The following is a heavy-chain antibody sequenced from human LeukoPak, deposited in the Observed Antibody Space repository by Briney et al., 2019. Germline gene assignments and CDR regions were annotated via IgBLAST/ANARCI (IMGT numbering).Heavy chain of an antibody. CDR2: FDPEDGET. Sequence: GASVKVSCKVSGYTLTELSMHWVRQAPGKGLEWMGGFDPEDGETIYAQKFQGRVTITTDESTSTAYMELSSLRSEDTAVYYCARDLRYSSLANWFDPWGQGTLVTVSS. V-gene: IGHV1-24*01. J-gene: IGHJ5*02. D-gene: IGHD6-13*01. CDR1: GYTLTELS. CDR3: ARDLRYSSLANWFDP.